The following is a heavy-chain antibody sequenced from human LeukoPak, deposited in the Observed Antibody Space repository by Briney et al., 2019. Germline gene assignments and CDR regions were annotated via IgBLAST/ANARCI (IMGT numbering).Heavy chain of an antibody. V-gene: IGHV4-61*02. CDR2: IYTSGST. Sequence: PSQTLSLTCTFSAGSFSSGNYYWSWIRQPAGKGLEWIGRIYTSGSTNYNPSLKSRVSMSVDTSKRQFSLKPSSVTAADTAVYYCARVSSSWYQDWYFDLWGRGTVVTVSS. J-gene: IGHJ2*01. D-gene: IGHD6-13*01. CDR1: AGSFSSGNYY. CDR3: ARVSSSWYQDWYFDL.